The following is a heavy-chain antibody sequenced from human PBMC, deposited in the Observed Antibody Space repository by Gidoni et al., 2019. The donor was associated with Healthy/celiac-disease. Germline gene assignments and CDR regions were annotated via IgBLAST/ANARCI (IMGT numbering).Heavy chain of an antibody. D-gene: IGHD2-21*02. J-gene: IGHJ4*02. CDR2: INPSGGST. Sequence: QVQLVQSGAEVKKPGASVKVSCKASGYTFTSYYMHWVRQAPGQGLEWMGIINPSGGSTSYAQKFQSRVTMTRDTSTSTVYMELSSLRSEDTAVYYCARGDCGGDCYSQHYFDYWGQGTLVTVSS. CDR1: GYTFTSYY. V-gene: IGHV1-46*01. CDR3: ARGDCGGDCYSQHYFDY.